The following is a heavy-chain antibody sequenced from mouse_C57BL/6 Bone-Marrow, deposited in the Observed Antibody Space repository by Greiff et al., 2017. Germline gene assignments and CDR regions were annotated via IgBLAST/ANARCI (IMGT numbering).Heavy chain of an antibody. V-gene: IGHV1-69*01. D-gene: IGHD4-1*01. Sequence: QVQLQQPGAELVMPGASVKLSCKASGYTFTSYWMHWVKQRPGQGLEWIGEIDPSDSYTNYNQKFKGKSTLTVDKSSSTAYMQLSSLTSEDSAVYYCARGVLTGYYFDYWGQGTTLTVSS. J-gene: IGHJ2*01. CDR2: IDPSDSYT. CDR1: GYTFTSYW. CDR3: ARGVLTGYYFDY.